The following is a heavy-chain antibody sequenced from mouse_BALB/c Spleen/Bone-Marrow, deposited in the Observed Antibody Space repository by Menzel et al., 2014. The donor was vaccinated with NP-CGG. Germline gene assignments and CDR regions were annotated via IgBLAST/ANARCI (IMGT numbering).Heavy chain of an antibody. J-gene: IGHJ3*01. D-gene: IGHD2-14*01. Sequence: VQLQQSGAELVKPGASVKMSCKASGYTFTSYWMHWVKQRHGQGLEWIGAIDPSDNYTHYNQEFKGKATLTVDTSSSTAYTQLSSLTTEDSAVYYCTNLGTYWGQGTLVTVSA. CDR3: TNLGTY. V-gene: IGHV1S127*01. CDR1: GYTFTSYW. CDR2: IDPSDNYT.